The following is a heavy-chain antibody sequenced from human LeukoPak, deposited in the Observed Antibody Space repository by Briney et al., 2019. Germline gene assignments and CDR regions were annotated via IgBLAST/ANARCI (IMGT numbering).Heavy chain of an antibody. CDR2: IIPIFGTA. J-gene: IGHJ6*03. Sequence: ASVKVSCKASGGTFSSYSSSWLRQAPGQGLEWIGGIIPIFGTANYAQKFHGRVTITADKSTSTAYMELSSLRSEDTAVYYCARSNQYYYSYMDVWGKGTTVTVS. CDR1: GGTFSSYS. CDR3: ARSNQYYYSYMDV. D-gene: IGHD2/OR15-2a*01. V-gene: IGHV1-69*06.